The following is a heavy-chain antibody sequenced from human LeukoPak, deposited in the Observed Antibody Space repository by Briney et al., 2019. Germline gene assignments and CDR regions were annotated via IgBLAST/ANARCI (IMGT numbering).Heavy chain of an antibody. CDR2: ISWNSGSI. CDR1: GFTFDDYA. D-gene: IGHD5-18*01. Sequence: QAGGSLRLSCAASGFTFDDYAMHWVRQAPGKGLEWVSGISWNSGSIGYADSVKGRFTISRDNAKNSLYLQMNSLRAEDTALYYCAKGLEYSHRGNYFDYWGQGTLVTVSS. J-gene: IGHJ4*02. V-gene: IGHV3-9*01. CDR3: AKGLEYSHRGNYFDY.